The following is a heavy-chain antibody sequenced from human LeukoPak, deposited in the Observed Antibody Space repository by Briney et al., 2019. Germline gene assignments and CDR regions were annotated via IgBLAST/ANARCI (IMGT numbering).Heavy chain of an antibody. CDR2: ISAYNGNT. CDR3: ARDLGPYDFSGNTDY. CDR1: GYTFTSYG. Sequence: ASVKVSCKASGYTFTSYGISWVRQAPGQGLEWMGWISAYNGNTNYAQKLQGRVTMTTDTSTSTAYMELRSLRSDDTAVYYCARDLGPYDFSGNTDYWGQGTLVTVSS. V-gene: IGHV1-18*01. J-gene: IGHJ4*02. D-gene: IGHD3-3*01.